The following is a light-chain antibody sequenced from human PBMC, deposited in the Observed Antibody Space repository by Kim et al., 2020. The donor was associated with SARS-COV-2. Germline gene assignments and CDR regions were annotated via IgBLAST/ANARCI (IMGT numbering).Light chain of an antibody. CDR1: SSNIGNNY. CDR3: GTWDTSLSAGV. J-gene: IGLJ3*02. V-gene: IGLV1-51*01. Sequence: QSALTQPPSVSAAPGQKVTISCSGSSSNIGNNYVYWYQQLPGTAPKLLIYDNNKRPSGIPDRFSGSKSGTSATLGITGLQTGDEADYYCGTWDTSLSAGVFGGGTQLTVL. CDR2: DNN.